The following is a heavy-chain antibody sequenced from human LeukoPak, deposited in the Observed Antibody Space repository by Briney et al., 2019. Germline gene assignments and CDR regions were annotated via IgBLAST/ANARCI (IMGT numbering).Heavy chain of an antibody. J-gene: IGHJ4*02. V-gene: IGHV3-30*18. D-gene: IGHD3-10*01. CDR3: AEDRIWFGELLSLDY. Sequence: GGSLRLSCAASGFTFSSYGMHWVRQAPGKGLEWVAVISYDGSNKYYADSVKGRFTISRDNSKNTLYLRMNSLRAEDTAVYYCAEDRIWFGELLSLDYWGQGTLVTVSS. CDR2: ISYDGSNK. CDR1: GFTFSSYG.